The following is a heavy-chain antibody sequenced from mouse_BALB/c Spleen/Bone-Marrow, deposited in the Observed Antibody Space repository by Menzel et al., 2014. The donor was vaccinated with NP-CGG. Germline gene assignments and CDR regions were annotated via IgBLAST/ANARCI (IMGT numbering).Heavy chain of an antibody. CDR1: GYTFTSYT. D-gene: IGHD2-1*01. Sequence: QVQLQQFGAVLARPGASVKMSCKASGYTFTSYTMHWVKQRPGQGLEWIGYINPSSGYTNYNQKIKDKATLTADKSSSTAYMQLSSLTSEDSAVYYCAAGYYGNSGWFAYWGQGTLVTVSA. CDR2: INPSSGYT. CDR3: AAGYYGNSGWFAY. V-gene: IGHV1-4*01. J-gene: IGHJ3*01.